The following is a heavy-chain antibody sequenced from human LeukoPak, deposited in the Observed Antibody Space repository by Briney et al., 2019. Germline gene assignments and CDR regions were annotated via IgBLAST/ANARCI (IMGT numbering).Heavy chain of an antibody. J-gene: IGHJ4*02. V-gene: IGHV3-74*01. CDR1: GFTFSSYW. CDR2: IEYDGSST. Sequence: GGSLRLSCAASGFTFSSYWLHWVRQDPGRGLVWVSRIEYDGSSTGYADSVKGRFTISRDNAKNTLYLQMNSLRAEDTAVYYCAKDPVLGIAPPRFDYWGQGTLVTVSS. D-gene: IGHD3-16*01. CDR3: AKDPVLGIAPPRFDY.